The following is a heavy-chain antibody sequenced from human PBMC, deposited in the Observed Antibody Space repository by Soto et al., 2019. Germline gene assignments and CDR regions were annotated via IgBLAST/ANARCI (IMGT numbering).Heavy chain of an antibody. J-gene: IGHJ4*02. D-gene: IGHD2-15*01. V-gene: IGHV4-30-2*01. Sequence: QLQLQESGSGLVKPSQTLSLTCAVSGGSISSGGYSWSWIRQPPGKCLEWIGYIYHSGSTYYNPSLKSRVTISVDSSKNQFSLKLSSVTAADTAVYYCAREGICCSGGSCSGNYFADWGQGTLVTVSS. CDR2: IYHSGST. CDR1: GGSISSGGYS. CDR3: AREGICCSGGSCSGNYFAD.